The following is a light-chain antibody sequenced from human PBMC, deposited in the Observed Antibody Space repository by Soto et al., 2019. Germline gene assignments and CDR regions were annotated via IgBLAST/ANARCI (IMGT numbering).Light chain of an antibody. V-gene: IGKV3-20*01. Sequence: IVLTQSPGTLSLSPGERATLSCRASQSVSSNYLAWYQQKPGQAPRLLLYGASNRATGIPDRFSGSGSGTDFTLTISRLEPEDFAVYSCQQYGSSPYTFGQGTKLEIK. CDR1: QSVSSNY. J-gene: IGKJ2*01. CDR3: QQYGSSPYT. CDR2: GAS.